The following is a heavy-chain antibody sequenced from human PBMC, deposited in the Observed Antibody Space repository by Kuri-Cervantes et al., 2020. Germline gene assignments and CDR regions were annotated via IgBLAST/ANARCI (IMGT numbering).Heavy chain of an antibody. D-gene: IGHD2-15*01. CDR2: INHSGST. CDR1: GGSFSGYY. V-gene: IGHV4-34*01. J-gene: IGHJ4*02. CDR3: ARELGGGSFGI. Sequence: SETLSLTCAVYGGSFSGYYWSWIRQPPGKGLEWIGEINHSGSTYYNPSLKSRVTISVDTSKNQFSLKLSSVTAADTAVYYCARELGGGSFGIRGQGTLVTVSS.